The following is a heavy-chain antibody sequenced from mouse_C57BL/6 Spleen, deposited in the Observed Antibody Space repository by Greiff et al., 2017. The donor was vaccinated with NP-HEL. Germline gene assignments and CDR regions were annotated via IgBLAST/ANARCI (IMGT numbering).Heavy chain of an antibody. Sequence: VKLQESGAELVRPGTSVKVSCKASGYAFTNYLIEWVKQRPGQGLEWIGVINPGSGGTNYNEKFKGKATLTADKSSSTAYMQLSSLTSEDSAVYFCARDGYDVYFDYWGQGTTLTVSS. J-gene: IGHJ2*01. CDR2: INPGSGGT. V-gene: IGHV1-54*01. D-gene: IGHD2-2*01. CDR3: ARDGYDVYFDY. CDR1: GYAFTNYL.